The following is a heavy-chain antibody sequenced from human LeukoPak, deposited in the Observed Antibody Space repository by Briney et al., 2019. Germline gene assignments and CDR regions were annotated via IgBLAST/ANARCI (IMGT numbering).Heavy chain of an antibody. CDR1: GYTFTSYG. J-gene: IGHJ3*02. CDR3: ARGGSYWGDAFDI. Sequence: ASVKVSCKASGYTFTSYGISWVRQAPGQGLEWMGWISAYNGNTNYAQKLQGRVTMTTDTSTDTAYMELSSLRSEDTAVYYCARGGSYWGDAFDIWGQGAMVTVSS. V-gene: IGHV1-18*01. D-gene: IGHD1-26*01. CDR2: ISAYNGNT.